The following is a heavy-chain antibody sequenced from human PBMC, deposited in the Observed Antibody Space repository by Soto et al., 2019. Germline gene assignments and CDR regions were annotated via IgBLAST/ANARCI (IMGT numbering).Heavy chain of an antibody. CDR1: GYTFTSYD. CDR3: ASDPQPVWFGEDLSGPGPYYYYYYMDV. Sequence: ASVKVSCKASGYTFTSYDINWVRQATGQGLEWMGWMNPNSGNTGYAQKFQGRVTMTRNTSISTAYMELSSLRSEDTAVYYCASDPQPVWFGEDLSGPGPYYYYYYMDVWGKGTTVTVSS. D-gene: IGHD3-10*01. CDR2: MNPNSGNT. V-gene: IGHV1-8*01. J-gene: IGHJ6*03.